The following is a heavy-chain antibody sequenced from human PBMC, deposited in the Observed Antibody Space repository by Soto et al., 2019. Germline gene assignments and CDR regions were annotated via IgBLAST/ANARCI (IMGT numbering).Heavy chain of an antibody. Sequence: QVQLVQSWAEVKKPGASVKVSCKASGYTFTSYDINLVGQATGQGLEWMGWMNPNRGNTGYAQKFQGRVTMTRNTSISTAYMELSSLRSEDTAVYYCARVPSSWHHYVDYWGQGTLVTVAS. D-gene: IGHD6-13*01. CDR2: MNPNRGNT. J-gene: IGHJ4*02. CDR3: ARVPSSWHHYVDY. CDR1: GYTFTSYD. V-gene: IGHV1-8*01.